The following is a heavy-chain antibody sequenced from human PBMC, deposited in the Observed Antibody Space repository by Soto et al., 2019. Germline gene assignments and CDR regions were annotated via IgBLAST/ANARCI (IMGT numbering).Heavy chain of an antibody. CDR3: ARRGPELRYFDWLLSTPFDY. Sequence: GESLKISCKGSGYSFTHYWIGWVRQMPGKGLEWMGIIYPGDSDTRYSPSFQGQVTISADKSISTAYLQWSSLKASDTAMYYCARRGPELRYFDWLLSTPFDYWGQGTLVTVSS. CDR1: GYSFTHYW. V-gene: IGHV5-51*01. J-gene: IGHJ4*02. CDR2: IYPGDSDT. D-gene: IGHD3-9*01.